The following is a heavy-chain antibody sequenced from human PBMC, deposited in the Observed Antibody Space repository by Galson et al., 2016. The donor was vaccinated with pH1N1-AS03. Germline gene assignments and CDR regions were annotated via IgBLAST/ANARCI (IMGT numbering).Heavy chain of an antibody. V-gene: IGHV1-69*06. D-gene: IGHD3-10*01. CDR1: GGTFSSYA. J-gene: IGHJ4*02. CDR3: ASKAPGDGYYFDD. Sequence: SVKVSCKASGGTFSSYAISWVRQAPGQGLEWMGGIIPIFGTANYAQRFQGRITMTEDKSTDTAYMELSSLTSDDTATYYCASKAPGDGYYFDDWGQGTLVTVRS. CDR2: IIPIFGTA.